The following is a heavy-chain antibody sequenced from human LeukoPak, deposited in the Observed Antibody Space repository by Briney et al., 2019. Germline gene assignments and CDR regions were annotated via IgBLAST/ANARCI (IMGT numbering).Heavy chain of an antibody. D-gene: IGHD4-17*01. J-gene: IGHJ4*02. V-gene: IGHV4-39*01. CDR1: GGSITSSNYY. CDR3: VSRRGDGDYRPDY. Sequence: ASETLSLTCTVPGGSITSSNYYWGWIRQPPGKGLEWIGSIHYTGITYYTPSLKTRVTISVDTSKNQFSLTLSSVTAADTSVYYCVSRRGDGDYRPDYWGQGTLVTVSS. CDR2: IHYTGIT.